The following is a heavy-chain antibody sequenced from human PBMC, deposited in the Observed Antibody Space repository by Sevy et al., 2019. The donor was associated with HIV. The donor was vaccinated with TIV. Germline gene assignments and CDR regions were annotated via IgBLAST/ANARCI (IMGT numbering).Heavy chain of an antibody. Sequence: GGSLRLSCAASGFTFSDHYMEWVRQAPGKELEWVGRIRNKADSYTTEYAASVKVRFTISRDDSKNSLYLLMNSLKTADTAVYYCATHAGLAAAGRVFDYWGQGTLVTVSS. CDR1: GFTFSDHY. CDR3: ATHAGLAAAGRVFDY. J-gene: IGHJ4*02. CDR2: IRNKADSYTT. V-gene: IGHV3-72*01. D-gene: IGHD6-13*01.